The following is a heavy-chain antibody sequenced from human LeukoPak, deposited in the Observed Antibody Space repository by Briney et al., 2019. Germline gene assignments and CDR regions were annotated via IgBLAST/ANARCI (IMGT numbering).Heavy chain of an antibody. CDR1: GFTFSSYA. CDR3: ARGSTGWYYFDC. Sequence: GGSLRLSCAASGFTFSSYAMSWVRQAPGKGLEWVSAISGSGGSTYYADSVKGRFTISRDNSKNTLYLQMNSLRAEDTAVYYCARGSTGWYYFDCWGQGTLVTVSS. V-gene: IGHV3-23*01. D-gene: IGHD6-19*01. J-gene: IGHJ4*02. CDR2: ISGSGGST.